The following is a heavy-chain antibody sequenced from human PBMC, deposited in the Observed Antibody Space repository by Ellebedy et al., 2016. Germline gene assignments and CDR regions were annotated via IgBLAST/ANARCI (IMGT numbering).Heavy chain of an antibody. Sequence: GGSLRLSCAASGFTISTYAMHWVRQAQGKGLEWMAIISYEGSSTSYADSVKGRFTISRDNSKNTLYLQIRSLRAEDTAVYYCARSPQHFYYFDNWGQGTVVTVSS. CDR2: ISYEGSST. J-gene: IGHJ4*02. CDR3: ARSPQHFYYFDN. D-gene: IGHD3-3*02. V-gene: IGHV3-30-3*01. CDR1: GFTISTYA.